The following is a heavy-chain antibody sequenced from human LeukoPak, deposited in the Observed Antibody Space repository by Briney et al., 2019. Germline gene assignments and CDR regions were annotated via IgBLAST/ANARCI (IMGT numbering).Heavy chain of an antibody. V-gene: IGHV3-33*08. J-gene: IGHJ4*02. D-gene: IGHD6-13*01. Sequence: GGSLRLSCAASGFAFSSYGMHWVRQAPGKGLEWVAVIWFDGNTKYYADSVKGRFTLSRDNSKSTLYLQMSNLRAEDTAVYYCARVPHPESSSTWYPSVFGGTPPDYWGQGTLVTVSS. CDR2: IWFDGNTK. CDR3: ARVPHPESSSTWYPSVFGGTPPDY. CDR1: GFAFSSYG.